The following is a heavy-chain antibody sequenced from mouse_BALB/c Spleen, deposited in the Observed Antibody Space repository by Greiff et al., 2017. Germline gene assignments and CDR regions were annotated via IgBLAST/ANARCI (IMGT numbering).Heavy chain of an antibody. V-gene: IGHV1-4*01. D-gene: IGHD4-1*01. CDR3: ARRVLTGYYFDY. CDR1: GYTFTSYT. Sequence: VQLQQSGAELARPGASVKMSCKASGYTFTSYTMHWVKQRPGQGLEWIGYINPSSGYTNYNQKFKDKATLTADKSSSTAYMQLSSLTSEDSAVYYCARRVLTGYYFDYWGQGTTLTVSS. CDR2: INPSSGYT. J-gene: IGHJ2*01.